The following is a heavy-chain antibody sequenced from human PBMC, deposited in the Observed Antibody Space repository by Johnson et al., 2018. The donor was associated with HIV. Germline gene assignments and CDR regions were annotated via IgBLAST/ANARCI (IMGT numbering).Heavy chain of an antibody. J-gene: IGHJ3*02. Sequence: VQLVESGGGLVQPGGSLRLSCAASGFTFSSYWMHWVRQAPGKGLVWVSRINSDGSSTSYAASVKGRFTISRDNAKNTLYLQMNSLRAEDTAVYYCARDAGGGRIVVDYDAFDIWGQGTMVTVSS. CDR3: ARDAGGGRIVVDYDAFDI. CDR2: INSDGSST. CDR1: GFTFSSYW. D-gene: IGHD3-22*01. V-gene: IGHV3-74*01.